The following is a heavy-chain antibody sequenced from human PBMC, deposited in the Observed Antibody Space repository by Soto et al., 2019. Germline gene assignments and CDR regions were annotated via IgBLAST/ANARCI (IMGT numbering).Heavy chain of an antibody. D-gene: IGHD2-8*01. CDR3: ARDKAWYADV. CDR1: GFTFGAFG. Sequence: QVQLVESGGGVTQPGTSLRLSCEGSGFTFGAFGVHWVRQAPGKGLEWVAFIWHDASNTYYVDSVEGRFTISRDNSKNTAFLQMNSLRVEDTAVYYCARDKAWYADVWGKGTTVTVSS. CDR2: IWHDASNT. V-gene: IGHV3-33*01. J-gene: IGHJ6*04.